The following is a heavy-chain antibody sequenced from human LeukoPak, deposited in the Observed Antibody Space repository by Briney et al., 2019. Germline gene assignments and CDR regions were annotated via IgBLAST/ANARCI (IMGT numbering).Heavy chain of an antibody. D-gene: IGHD2-21*01. V-gene: IGHV4-59*01. Sequence: PSETLSLTCTVSGGSISSYYWRWIRQPPGKGLEWIGYIYYSGSTNYNPSLKSRVTISLDTSKNQFSLKLNSVTAADTAVYYCARGGRDHYPFDYWGQGTLVTVSS. CDR2: IYYSGST. CDR3: ARGGRDHYPFDY. J-gene: IGHJ4*02. CDR1: GGSISSYY.